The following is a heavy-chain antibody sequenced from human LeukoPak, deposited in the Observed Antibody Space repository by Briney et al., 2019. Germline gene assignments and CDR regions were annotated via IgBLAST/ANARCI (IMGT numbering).Heavy chain of an antibody. CDR1: GFTFSSYA. CDR2: ISGSGGYT. CDR3: AKNWGATIYYAFDI. J-gene: IGHJ3*02. V-gene: IGHV3-23*01. Sequence: PGGSLRLSCAASGFTFSSYAISWVRQAPGKGLEWVSAISGSGGYTYYADSVKGRFTISRDNSKNTLYLQMNGLRAEDTAVYYCAKNWGATIYYAFDIWGQGTMVTVSS. D-gene: IGHD5-12*01.